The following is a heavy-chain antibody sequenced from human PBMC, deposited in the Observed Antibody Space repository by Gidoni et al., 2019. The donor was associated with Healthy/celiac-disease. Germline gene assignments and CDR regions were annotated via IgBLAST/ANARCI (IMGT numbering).Heavy chain of an antibody. D-gene: IGHD3-22*01. CDR1: GFTFSSYA. J-gene: IGHJ3*02. CDR3: AKDGSKPNYYDSSGYYSGDAFDI. V-gene: IGHV3-23*01. CDR2: ISGSGGST. Sequence: EVQLLESGGGLVQPGGSLRRSCAASGFTFSSYAMTWVRQAPGKGLEWVSAISGSGGSTYYADSVKGRFTISRDNSKNTLYLQMNSLRAEDTAVYYCAKDGSKPNYYDSSGYYSGDAFDIWGQGTMVTVSS.